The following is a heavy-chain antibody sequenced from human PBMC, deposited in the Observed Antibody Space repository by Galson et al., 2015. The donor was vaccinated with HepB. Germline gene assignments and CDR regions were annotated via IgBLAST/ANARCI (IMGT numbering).Heavy chain of an antibody. V-gene: IGHV3-7*01. CDR1: GFTFSDYW. Sequence: SLRLSCAASGFTFSDYWMSWVRQAPGKGLEWVANIKKDGSDKYYVDSVKGRFTISRDNAKNSLHLQMNSLRVEDTAVYYCSRDRWFHAFDIWGQGTMVTVSS. D-gene: IGHD3-10*01. CDR2: IKKDGSDK. J-gene: IGHJ3*02. CDR3: SRDRWFHAFDI.